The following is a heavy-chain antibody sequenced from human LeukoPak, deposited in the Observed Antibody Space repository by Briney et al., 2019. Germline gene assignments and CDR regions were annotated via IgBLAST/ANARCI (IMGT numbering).Heavy chain of an antibody. CDR2: IYSGGST. CDR1: GFTVSSNY. CDR3: ARLIVRGVVDY. J-gene: IGHJ4*02. V-gene: IGHV3-53*01. D-gene: IGHD3-10*01. Sequence: GGSLRLSCAASGFTVSSNYMSWVRQAPGKGLEWVSVIYSGGSTYYADSVKGRFTISRDNSKNTLYLQMNSLRAEDTAVYYCARLIVRGVVDYWGQGTLVTVSS.